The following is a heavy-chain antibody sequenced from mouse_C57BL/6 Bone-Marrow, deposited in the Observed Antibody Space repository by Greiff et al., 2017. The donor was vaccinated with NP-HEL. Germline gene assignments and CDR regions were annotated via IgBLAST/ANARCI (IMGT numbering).Heavy chain of an antibody. V-gene: IGHV1-72*01. CDR3: ARWGYGSYWYFDV. CDR2: IDPNSGGT. J-gene: IGHJ1*03. Sequence: VQLQESGAELERPGASVKLSCKASGYTFTSYGISWVKQRTGQGLEWIGRIDPNSGGTKYNEKFKSKATLTVDKPSSTAYMQLSSLTSEDSAVYYCARWGYGSYWYFDVWGTGTTVTVSS. CDR1: GYTFTSYG. D-gene: IGHD1-2*01.